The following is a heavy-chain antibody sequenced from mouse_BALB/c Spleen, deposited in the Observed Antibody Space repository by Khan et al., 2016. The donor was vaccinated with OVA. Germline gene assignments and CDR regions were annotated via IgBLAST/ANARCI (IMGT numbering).Heavy chain of an antibody. CDR2: INTHSGVP. CDR1: GYTFTTAG. Sequence: QIQLVQSGPELKKPGETVRISCKASGYTFTTAGIQWVQKMPGKGLKWIGWINTHSGVPKYAEDFKGRFAFSLEFSVNTAYLQITNLKNEDTAKYFCARGGAAYNRNDGGAMEYWGQGTSVTVSS. J-gene: IGHJ4*01. D-gene: IGHD2-12*01. CDR3: ARGGAAYNRNDGGAMEY. V-gene: IGHV9-4*02.